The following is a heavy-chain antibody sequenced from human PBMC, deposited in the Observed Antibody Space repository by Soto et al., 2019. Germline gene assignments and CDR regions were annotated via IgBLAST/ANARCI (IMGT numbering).Heavy chain of an antibody. D-gene: IGHD2-21*01. Sequence: QVQLQESGPGLVKPSGTLSLTCTVSGGSIRSSNWWSWVRQPPGKGLEWIGEIYHSGSTNYNPSLESRVTISVDKSKNQFSLKLSSLTAADTAVYYCAKDIYSFDYWGQGTLVTVSS. CDR1: GGSIRSSNW. CDR2: IYHSGST. V-gene: IGHV4-4*02. CDR3: AKDIYSFDY. J-gene: IGHJ4*02.